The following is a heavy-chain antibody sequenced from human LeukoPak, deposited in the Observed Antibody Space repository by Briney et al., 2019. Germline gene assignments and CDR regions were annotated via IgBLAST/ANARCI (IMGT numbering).Heavy chain of an antibody. Sequence: SETLSLTCTVSGGSITNYYWSWLRQPPGRGLEWIGCIYYSGSTNYNPSLKSRVTISVDTSKNQFSLKLSSVTAADTAVYYCARHVGLPRAEFDPWGQGTLVTVSS. CDR1: GGSITNYY. V-gene: IGHV4-59*08. D-gene: IGHD6-19*01. CDR3: ARHVGLPRAEFDP. J-gene: IGHJ5*02. CDR2: IYYSGST.